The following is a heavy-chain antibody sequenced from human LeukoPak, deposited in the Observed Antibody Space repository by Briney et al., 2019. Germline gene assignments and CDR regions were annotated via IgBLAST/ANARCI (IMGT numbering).Heavy chain of an antibody. CDR3: ARQELIGDWFDP. D-gene: IGHD1-26*01. V-gene: IGHV3-7*01. CDR2: IKQDGSEK. CDR1: GFTFDDYA. J-gene: IGHJ5*02. Sequence: PGGSLRLSCAASGFTFDDYAMHWVRQAPGKGLEWVANIKQDGSEKNYVDSVKGRFTISRDNAKNSLYLQMNSLRVEDTAVYYCARQELIGDWFDPWGQGTLVTVSS.